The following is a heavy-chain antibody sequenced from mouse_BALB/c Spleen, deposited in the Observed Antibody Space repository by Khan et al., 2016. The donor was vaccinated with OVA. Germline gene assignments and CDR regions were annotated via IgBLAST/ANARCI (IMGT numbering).Heavy chain of an antibody. J-gene: IGHJ3*01. V-gene: IGHV5-6*01. CDR1: GFTFSTYG. CDR3: ARLADYYNSEGFAY. CDR2: ISSGGHYT. Sequence: EVQGVESGGDLVRPGGSLKLSCAASGFTFSTYGMSWVRQTPDKRLEWVATISSGGHYTYYPDSVKGRFTISRDNAKNTLYLQMSSLKSEDTAIDYCARLADYYNSEGFAYWGQGTLVTVSA. D-gene: IGHD1-1*02.